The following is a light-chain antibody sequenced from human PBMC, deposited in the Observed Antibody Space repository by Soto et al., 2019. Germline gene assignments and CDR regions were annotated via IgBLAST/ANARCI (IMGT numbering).Light chain of an antibody. CDR1: QDIYTF. V-gene: IGKV1-39*01. CDR3: EQSYITPPIT. Sequence: DIQMTQSPSSLSASVGDRVTIACRASQDIYTFLNWYQQKPGKAPKLLIFGASSLQSGVPSRFSGSGSGTVVSLTISSLQPEDFAAYYCEQSYITPPITFGQGTRLEI. CDR2: GAS. J-gene: IGKJ5*01.